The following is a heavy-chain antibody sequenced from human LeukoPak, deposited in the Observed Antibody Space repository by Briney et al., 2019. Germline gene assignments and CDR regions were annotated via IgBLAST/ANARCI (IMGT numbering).Heavy chain of an antibody. CDR1: GYSFTNYW. D-gene: IGHD5-24*01. V-gene: IGHV5-51*01. CDR2: IYPGDWDT. Sequence: HGESLKISCQASGYSFTNYWIGWVRQMPGKGLEWMGNIYPGDWDTKYSPSFQGHVTISADKSSNTAYLQWSRLKASDSAMYFCARGREFHQRSFDSWGPGTRFAVSS. J-gene: IGHJ4*02. CDR3: ARGREFHQRSFDS.